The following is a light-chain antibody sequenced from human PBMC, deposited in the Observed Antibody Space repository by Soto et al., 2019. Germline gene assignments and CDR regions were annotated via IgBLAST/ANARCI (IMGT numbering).Light chain of an antibody. J-gene: IGKJ4*01. CDR3: QQRIIWPLT. V-gene: IGKV3-11*01. CDR2: DTF. CDR1: QSVSND. Sequence: EIVLTQSPATLSLSPGERATLSCRASQSVSNDLGWYQQNPGQAPRLLIYDTFNRAYCIPARFSGSGSGTDFTLTITSLEPEDFAFYYCQQRIIWPLTFGGGTKVEI.